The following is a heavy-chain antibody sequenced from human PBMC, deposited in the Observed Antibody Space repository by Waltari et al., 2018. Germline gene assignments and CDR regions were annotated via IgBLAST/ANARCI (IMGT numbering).Heavy chain of an antibody. D-gene: IGHD4-4*01. CDR2: IAKDESYK. J-gene: IGHJ4*02. Sequence: QVQLVESGGGVVQPGGSLRLSCAASGFIFSTYGLHWVRQAPGKGLEGVAEIAKDESYKYHADSVKGRFTIFRDNLRDTLFLQMNDLRLEDTAVYYCAKTKRLTTISPFDLWGQGTLVTVSS. V-gene: IGHV3-30*18. CDR1: GFIFSTYG. CDR3: AKTKRLTTISPFDL.